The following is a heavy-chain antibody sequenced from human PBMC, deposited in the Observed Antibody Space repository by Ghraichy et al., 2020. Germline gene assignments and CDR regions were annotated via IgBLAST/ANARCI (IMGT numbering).Heavy chain of an antibody. CDR3: ARDGLNDYGDPGDLDY. D-gene: IGHD4/OR15-4a*01. Sequence: GGSLRLSCAASGFTLSGYEMNWVRQAPGKGLEWISYISSSGNTIFYADSVKGRFTISRDNAKNSLYLQMNSLRAEDTAVYYCARDGLNDYGDPGDLDYWGQGTLVTVSS. V-gene: IGHV3-48*03. CDR2: ISSSGNTI. CDR1: GFTLSGYE. J-gene: IGHJ4*02.